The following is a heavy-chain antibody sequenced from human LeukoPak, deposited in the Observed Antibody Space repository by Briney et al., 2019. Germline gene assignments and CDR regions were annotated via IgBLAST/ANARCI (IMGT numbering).Heavy chain of an antibody. Sequence: PGGSLRLSCAASGLTFSNYAMIWVRQAPGKGLEWVSAISGRGGSTYYADSVKGRLTISRDNSKNTLYLQMNSLRAEDTAVYYCARMGVTAAFTDWFDPWGQGALVTVSS. V-gene: IGHV3-23*01. CDR2: ISGRGGST. D-gene: IGHD6-13*01. CDR3: ARMGVTAAFTDWFDP. J-gene: IGHJ5*02. CDR1: GLTFSNYA.